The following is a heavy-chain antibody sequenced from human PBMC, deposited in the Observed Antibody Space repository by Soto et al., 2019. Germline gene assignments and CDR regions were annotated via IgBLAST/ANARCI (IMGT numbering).Heavy chain of an antibody. CDR3: ANGARGSGPGGY. CDR1: GFTFNTYA. V-gene: IGHV3-23*01. D-gene: IGHD6-19*01. Sequence: EVHLLESGGGWVQPGGSLRLSCAASGFTFNTYAMTWVRQAPGKGPEWVSSISGTGAGTNYADSVKGRFTISRDNSKNTLYLQMSNLRAEDTAIYYCANGARGSGPGGYWGQGTLVAVSS. J-gene: IGHJ4*02. CDR2: ISGTGAGT.